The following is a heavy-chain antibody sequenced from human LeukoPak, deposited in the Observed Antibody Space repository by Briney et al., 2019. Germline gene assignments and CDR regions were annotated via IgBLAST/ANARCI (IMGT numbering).Heavy chain of an antibody. J-gene: IGHJ4*02. CDR2: ISYDGSNK. D-gene: IGHD4-17*01. Sequence: PGGSLRLSCAASGFTFSSYAMHWVRQAPGKGLEWVAVISYDGSNKYYADSVKGRFTISRDNSKNTLYLQMNSLRAEDTAVYYCARDNKNYYGDYVLDYWGQGTLVTVSS. CDR1: GFTFSSYA. V-gene: IGHV3-30*04. CDR3: ARDNKNYYGDYVLDY.